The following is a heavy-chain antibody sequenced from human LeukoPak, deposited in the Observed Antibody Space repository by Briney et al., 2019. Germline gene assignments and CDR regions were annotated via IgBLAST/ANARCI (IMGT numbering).Heavy chain of an antibody. Sequence: GGSLRLSCAASGFTFTSYSMTWVRQAPGKGLEWVSSISSSSSFIYYAGSVKGRFTISRDNAKSSLYLQMNSLRAEDTAVYYCAREEYSYGYGMDVWGQGTTVTVSS. CDR1: GFTFTSYS. CDR2: ISSSSSFI. CDR3: AREEYSYGYGMDV. V-gene: IGHV3-21*01. D-gene: IGHD5-18*01. J-gene: IGHJ6*02.